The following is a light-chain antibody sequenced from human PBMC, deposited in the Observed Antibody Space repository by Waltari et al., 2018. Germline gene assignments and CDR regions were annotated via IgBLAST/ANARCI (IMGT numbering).Light chain of an antibody. V-gene: IGLV2-23*03. J-gene: IGLJ1*01. CDR2: EGN. CDR1: SSDVGSYNL. CDR3: CSYAGSSTFPYV. Sequence: QSALTQPASVSGSPGQSITISCTGTSSDVGSYNLVSWYQQHPGKAPKLMIYEGNNRPSGVYNRFAGSKSGNTASLTISGLQAEDEADYYCCSYAGSSTFPYVCGTGTKVTVL.